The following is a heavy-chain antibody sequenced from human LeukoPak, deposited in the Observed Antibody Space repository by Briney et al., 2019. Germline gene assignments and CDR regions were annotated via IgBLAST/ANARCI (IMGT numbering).Heavy chain of an antibody. CDR2: ISSNGGST. CDR1: GFTFSSYA. J-gene: IGHJ4*02. V-gene: IGHV3-64*01. CDR3: ARDPGSNYFDY. Sequence: GGSLRLSCAASGFTFSSYAMHWVRQAPGKGLEYVSAISSNGGSTYYANSVKGRFTISRDNSKNTLYLQMGSLRAEDIAVYYCARDPGSNYFDYWGQGTLVTVSS.